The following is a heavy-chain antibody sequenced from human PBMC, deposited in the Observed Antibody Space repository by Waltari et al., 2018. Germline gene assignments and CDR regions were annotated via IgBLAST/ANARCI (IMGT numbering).Heavy chain of an antibody. CDR1: GFTFSSYS. J-gene: IGHJ4*02. Sequence: EVQLVESGGGLVKPGGSLSLSCAASGFTFSSYSMNWVRQAPGKWLEWVSSISSSSSYIYYADSVKGRFTISRDNAKNSLYLQRNSLRAEDTAVYYCARGYCSGGSCGDYWGQGTLVTVSS. D-gene: IGHD2-15*01. CDR2: ISSSSSYI. V-gene: IGHV3-21*01. CDR3: ARGYCSGGSCGDY.